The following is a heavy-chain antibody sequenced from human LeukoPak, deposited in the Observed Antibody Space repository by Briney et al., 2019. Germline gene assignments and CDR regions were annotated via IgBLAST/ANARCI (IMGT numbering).Heavy chain of an antibody. CDR2: INPNSGRT. Sequence: ASVKVSCKASGYPFTGYYMHWVRQAPGQGLEWMGWINPNSGRTNYAQKFQGRVTMTRDTSISTAYMELSRLRSDDTAVYYCAILRTPGGPNFDYWGQGTLVTVSS. CDR1: GYPFTGYY. V-gene: IGHV1-2*02. D-gene: IGHD3-16*01. CDR3: AILRTPGGPNFDY. J-gene: IGHJ4*02.